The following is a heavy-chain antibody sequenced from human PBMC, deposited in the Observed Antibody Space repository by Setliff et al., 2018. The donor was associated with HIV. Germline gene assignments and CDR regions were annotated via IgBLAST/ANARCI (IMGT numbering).Heavy chain of an antibody. CDR3: ARDRSFYGFWSGPPPNYYYYYMDV. CDR2: IYSGGST. J-gene: IGHJ6*03. CDR1: GFTVSSNY. V-gene: IGHV3-66*02. D-gene: IGHD3-3*01. Sequence: GGSLSLSCAASGFTVSSNYMSWVRQAPGKGLEWVSVIYSGGSTYYADSVKGRFTISRDNSKNTLYLQMNSLRAEDTAVYYCARDRSFYGFWSGPPPNYYYYYMDVWGKGTTVTVSS.